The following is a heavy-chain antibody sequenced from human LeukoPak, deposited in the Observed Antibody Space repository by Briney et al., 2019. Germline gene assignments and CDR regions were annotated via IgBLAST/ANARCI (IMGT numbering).Heavy chain of an antibody. V-gene: IGHV5-51*01. CDR3: ARMGGSYGSGTYYPGTFDI. D-gene: IGHD3-10*01. CDR1: GYSFTSYW. CDR2: IYLGDSDT. J-gene: IGHJ3*02. Sequence: GESLKISCKASGYSFTSYWIGWVRQMPGKGLEWMGIIYLGDSDTRYSPSFQGQVTISADKSITTAYLQWNSLKASDTAMYYCARMGGSYGSGTYYPGTFDIWGQGTIVTVSS.